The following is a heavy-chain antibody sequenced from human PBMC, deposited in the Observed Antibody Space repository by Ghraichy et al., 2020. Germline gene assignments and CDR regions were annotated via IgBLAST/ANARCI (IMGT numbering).Heavy chain of an antibody. CDR2: INSDSSNI. Sequence: LSLTCAASGFTFSSYEMNWVRQAPGKGLEWVSYINSDSSNIQYADSVKGRFTISRDNAKNLLYLQMNSLRAEDTAVYYCAREGQIGWFDPWGQGTLVTVSS. CDR3: AREGQIGWFDP. D-gene: IGHD3-22*01. CDR1: GFTFSSYE. J-gene: IGHJ5*02. V-gene: IGHV3-48*03.